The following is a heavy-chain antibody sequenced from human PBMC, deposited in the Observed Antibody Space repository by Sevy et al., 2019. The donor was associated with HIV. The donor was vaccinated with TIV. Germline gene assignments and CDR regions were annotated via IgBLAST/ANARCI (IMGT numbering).Heavy chain of an antibody. Sequence: SETLSLTCTVSGGSFSTSYYWGWVRQPPGKGPEWIGCIHYSGSTYYNPSLKSRVSISVDTSKNSFSLKLSSVTAADTAVYYCANMGRSYYFYFELWGQGTLVTVSS. CDR3: ANMGRSYYFYFEL. CDR2: IHYSGST. V-gene: IGHV4-39*02. J-gene: IGHJ4*02. CDR1: GGSFSTSYY. D-gene: IGHD3-10*01.